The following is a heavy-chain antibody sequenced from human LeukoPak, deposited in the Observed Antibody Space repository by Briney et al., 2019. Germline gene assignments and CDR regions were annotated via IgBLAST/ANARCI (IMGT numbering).Heavy chain of an antibody. V-gene: IGHV3-23*01. J-gene: IGHJ4*02. CDR2: ISGSGGTT. CDR1: GFTFSSYA. D-gene: IGHD5-12*01. CDR3: AKDSGLWNSENSGNFDS. Sequence: PGGSLRLSCAASGFTFSSYAMSWVRQAPGKGLEWVSAISGSGGTTYYADSVKGRFTVSRDNSKNTLYLQMNSLRAEDTAVYYCAKDSGLWNSENSGNFDSWGQGTLVTVSS.